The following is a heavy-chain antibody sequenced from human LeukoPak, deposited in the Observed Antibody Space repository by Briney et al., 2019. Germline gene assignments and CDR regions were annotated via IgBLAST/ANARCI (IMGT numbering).Heavy chain of an antibody. D-gene: IGHD6-13*01. V-gene: IGHV1-2*02. CDR2: INPNSGGT. CDR1: VYTFTDYY. Sequence: ASVTVSFKGSVYTFTDYYMHWVRQAPGQGLEWMGWINPNSGGTTYAQKFQGRVTMTRDSSISTAYMELRRLRSDDTAVYYCAREGRAAADTNWFDPWGQGTLVTVS. J-gene: IGHJ5*02. CDR3: AREGRAAADTNWFDP.